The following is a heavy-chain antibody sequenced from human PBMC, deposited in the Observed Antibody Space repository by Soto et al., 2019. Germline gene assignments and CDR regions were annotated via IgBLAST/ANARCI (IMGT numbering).Heavy chain of an antibody. Sequence: PSETLSLTCAVSGGSVNRGGYSWSWIRQTPGKGLEWLAYIYRTGHTIYNPSLNSRATISLDEPNNQFSLHLTSVTAADTAVYYCARSIVTLPDMFDHWGQGLLVTVSS. J-gene: IGHJ5*02. CDR2: IYRTGHT. CDR3: ARSIVTLPDMFDH. V-gene: IGHV4-30-2*01. CDR1: GGSVNRGGYS. D-gene: IGHD2-15*01.